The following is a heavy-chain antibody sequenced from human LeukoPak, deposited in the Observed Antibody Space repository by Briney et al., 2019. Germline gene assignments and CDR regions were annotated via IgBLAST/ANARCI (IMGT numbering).Heavy chain of an antibody. V-gene: IGHV1-18*01. D-gene: IGHD2-8*01. Sequence: ASVKVSCKASGYTFTSYGISWVRQAPGQGLEWMGWISAYNGNTNYAQKLQGRVTMTTDTSTSTAYMELRSLRSDDTAVYYCAGSESVFQALDPWGQGTLVTVSS. CDR2: ISAYNGNT. J-gene: IGHJ5*02. CDR1: GYTFTSYG. CDR3: AGSESVFQALDP.